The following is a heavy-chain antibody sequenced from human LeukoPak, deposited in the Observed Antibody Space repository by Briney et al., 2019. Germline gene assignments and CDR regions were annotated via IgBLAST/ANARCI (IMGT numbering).Heavy chain of an antibody. Sequence: SETLSLTCTVSGGSISSSSYYWGWLRQPPGKGLEWIGSIYYSGSTYYNPSLKSRVTISVDTSKNQFSLKLSSVTAADTAVYYCARFALEVESTWGWFDPWGQGTLVTVSS. CDR3: ARFALEVESTWGWFDP. CDR2: IYYSGST. V-gene: IGHV4-39*01. J-gene: IGHJ5*02. CDR1: GGSISSSSYY. D-gene: IGHD7-27*01.